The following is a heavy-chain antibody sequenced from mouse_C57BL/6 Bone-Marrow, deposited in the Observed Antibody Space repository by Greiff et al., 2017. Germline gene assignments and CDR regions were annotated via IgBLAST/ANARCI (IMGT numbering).Heavy chain of an antibody. V-gene: IGHV1-81*01. J-gene: IGHJ1*03. D-gene: IGHD1-1*01. Sequence: QVQLQQSGAELARPGASVKLSCKASGYTFTSYGISWVKQRTGQGLEWIGEIFPRSGNTYSNEQFKGKATLTADKSSSTAYMELRSLTSEDSAVYFCADYYGSSFDWYFEVGGTGTTVTVSS. CDR3: ADYYGSSFDWYFEV. CDR1: GYTFTSYG. CDR2: IFPRSGNT.